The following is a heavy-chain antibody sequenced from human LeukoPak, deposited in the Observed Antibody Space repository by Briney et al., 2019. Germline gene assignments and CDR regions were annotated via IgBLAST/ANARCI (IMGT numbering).Heavy chain of an antibody. CDR1: GFTFSSYT. J-gene: IGHJ4*02. Sequence: GGSLRLSCAASGFTFSSYTMNWVRQAPGKGLEWVSSITSSSSYIYYADSVKGRFTISRDNAKNSLYLQMNSLRAEDTAVYYCARVRRGGGYVIDYWGQGTLVTVSS. CDR3: ARVRRGGGYVIDY. V-gene: IGHV3-21*01. D-gene: IGHD5-12*01. CDR2: ITSSSSYI.